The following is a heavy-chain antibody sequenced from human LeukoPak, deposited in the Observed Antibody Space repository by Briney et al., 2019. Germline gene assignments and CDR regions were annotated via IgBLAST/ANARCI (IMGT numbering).Heavy chain of an antibody. CDR2: ISYDGSNK. J-gene: IGHJ4*02. CDR3: SRRDGGSYTDPFDY. V-gene: IGHV3-30-3*01. Sequence: GGSLRLSCAASGFTFSSYAMHWVRQAPGKGLEWVAVISYDGSNKYYADSVKGRFTISRDNSKNTLYLQMNSLRAEDTAVYYWSRRDGGSYTDPFDYWGQGTLVTVSS. D-gene: IGHD1-26*01. CDR1: GFTFSSYA.